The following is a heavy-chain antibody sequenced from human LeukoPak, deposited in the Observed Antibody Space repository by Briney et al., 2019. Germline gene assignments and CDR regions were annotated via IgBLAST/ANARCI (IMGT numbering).Heavy chain of an antibody. CDR3: ARDRATGYNWFDP. D-gene: IGHD1-26*01. Sequence: SETLSLTCSVSGYAISSGYHWGWIRQPPGKGLEWVGSIHRTGSTYYNPSLKSRVTISVDTSKNQFSLSVRSVTAADTAVYYCARDRATGYNWFDPWGQGTLVTVSS. V-gene: IGHV4-38-2*02. CDR1: GYAISSGYH. CDR2: IHRTGST. J-gene: IGHJ5*02.